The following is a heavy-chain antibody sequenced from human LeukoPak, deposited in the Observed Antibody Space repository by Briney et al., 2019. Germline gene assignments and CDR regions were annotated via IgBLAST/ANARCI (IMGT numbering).Heavy chain of an antibody. V-gene: IGHV3-48*01. J-gene: IGHJ4*02. Sequence: GGSLRLSCAASGFTFSIYSMNWVRQAPGKGLQWVSYIGSTSGAIYYADSVKGRFTISRDNARNSPYLQMNGLRAEDTAVYYCARDANDYASPPDYWGQGTLVTVSS. CDR2: IGSTSGAI. D-gene: IGHD3-16*01. CDR3: ARDANDYASPPDY. CDR1: GFTFSIYS.